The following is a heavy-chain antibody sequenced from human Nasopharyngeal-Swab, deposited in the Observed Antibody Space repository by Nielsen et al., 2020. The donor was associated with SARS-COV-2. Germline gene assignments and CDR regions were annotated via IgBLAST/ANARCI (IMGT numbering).Heavy chain of an antibody. V-gene: IGHV3-74*01. D-gene: IGHD1-26*01. CDR1: GFPFDMYW. CDR2: INNDGSST. Sequence: GGSLRLSCAASGFPFDMYWMHWVRQAPGKGPVWVSRINNDGSSTYYADSLKGRFTISRDNAKNTLYLQMHSLRDEDTAVYYCAKDGGFMGATTLFESWGQGTLVTVSS. J-gene: IGHJ4*02. CDR3: AKDGGFMGATTLFES.